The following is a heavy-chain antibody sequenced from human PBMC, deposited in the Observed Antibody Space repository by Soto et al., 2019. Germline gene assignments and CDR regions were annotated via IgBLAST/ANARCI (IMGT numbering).Heavy chain of an antibody. D-gene: IGHD2-2*01. CDR1: GYTFSNYA. J-gene: IGHJ6*03. CDR2: LNAGNGNT. Sequence: QVQLVQSGAEVQKPGASVKVPCKASGYTFSNYAVHWVRQAPGQRLEWMGWLNAGNGNTRYSQKFQGRVTISRDTSARTVYMELNGLRSEDTAVYFCARGHLAVVPVASWFYYMDVWGNGTTVTVSS. V-gene: IGHV1-3*01. CDR3: ARGHLAVVPVASWFYYMDV.